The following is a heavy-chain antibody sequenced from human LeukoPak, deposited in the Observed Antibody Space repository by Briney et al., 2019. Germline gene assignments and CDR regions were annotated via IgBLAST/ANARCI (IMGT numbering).Heavy chain of an antibody. J-gene: IGHJ3*02. D-gene: IGHD5-24*01. CDR1: GGSFSGYY. V-gene: IGHV4-34*01. Sequence: SETLSLTCAVYGGSFSGYYWSWIRQPPGKGLEWIGEINHSGSTNYNPSLKSRVTISVDTSKNQFSLKLSSVTAADTAVYYCARGAGSTISNDAFDMWGQGTMVSVSS. CDR3: ARGAGSTISNDAFDM. CDR2: INHSGST.